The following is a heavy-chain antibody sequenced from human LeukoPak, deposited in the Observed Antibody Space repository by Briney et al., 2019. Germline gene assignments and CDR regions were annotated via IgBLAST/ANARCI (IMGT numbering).Heavy chain of an antibody. V-gene: IGHV4-59*01. Sequence: PETLSLTRTLSVGSPTRYNWSSIRDPPGKKLEWIGYIYYSGSTNHNPPLQSRATISVDRSKNQFSLKVNSMTAADTAVYYCARGEPRGDSYGPYYYYMDVWGKGTTVTVSS. CDR1: VGSPTRYN. CDR3: ARGEPRGDSYGPYYYYMDV. D-gene: IGHD5-18*01. J-gene: IGHJ6*03. CDR2: IYYSGST.